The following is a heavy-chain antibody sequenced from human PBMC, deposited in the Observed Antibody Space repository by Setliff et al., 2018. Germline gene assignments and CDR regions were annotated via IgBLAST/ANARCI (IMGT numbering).Heavy chain of an antibody. J-gene: IGHJ4*01. V-gene: IGHV1-69*05. CDR1: GGFSTHA. D-gene: IGHD6-19*01. CDR2: IIPILGAT. CDR3: ASALIRRVAVAGKSQFDY. Sequence: SVKVPCKASGGFSTHAISWVRQVPGQGLEWMGGIIPILGATDYAQNFQGRVTITTDESTSSAYLEMSNLRSEDTAVYYCASALIRRVAVAGKSQFDYWGQGTLVTVS.